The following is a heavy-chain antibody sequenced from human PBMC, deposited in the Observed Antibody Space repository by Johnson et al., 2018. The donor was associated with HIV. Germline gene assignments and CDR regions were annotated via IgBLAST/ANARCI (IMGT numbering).Heavy chain of an antibody. J-gene: IGHJ3*02. Sequence: QMLLVESGGGVVQPGRSLRLSCAASGFTFSSYAMHWVRQAPGKGLEWVAVISYDGSNKYYADSVKGRFSISRDNSKNTLYLQMNRLRTEDTALYYCAKLVGATHPLDIWGQGTMVTVSS. D-gene: IGHD1-26*01. CDR3: AKLVGATHPLDI. CDR1: GFTFSSYA. CDR2: ISYDGSNK. V-gene: IGHV3-30-3*02.